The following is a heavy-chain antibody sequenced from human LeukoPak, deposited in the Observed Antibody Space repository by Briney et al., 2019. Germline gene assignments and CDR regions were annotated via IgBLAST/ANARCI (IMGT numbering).Heavy chain of an antibody. D-gene: IGHD3-10*01. CDR3: ARGQVYGSGSYYNTPFRY. CDR1: GYTFTSYY. V-gene: IGHV1-46*01. J-gene: IGHJ4*02. Sequence: ASVKVSCKASGYTFTSYYMHWVRQAPGQGLEWMGIINPSGGSTSYAQKFQGRVTMTRDTSTSTVYVELSSLRSEDTAVYYCARGQVYGSGSYYNTPFRYWGQGTLVTVSS. CDR2: INPSGGST.